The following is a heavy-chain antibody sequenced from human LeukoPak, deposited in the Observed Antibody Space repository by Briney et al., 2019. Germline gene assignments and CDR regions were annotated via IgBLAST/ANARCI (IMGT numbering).Heavy chain of an antibody. CDR3: AREAGDGYNLGAFDI. CDR1: GGTFSSYA. D-gene: IGHD5-24*01. V-gene: IGHV1-69*13. J-gene: IGHJ3*02. CDR2: IIPIFGTA. Sequence: GASVTVSFTASGGTFSSYAISWVRQAPGQGLEWMGGIIPIFGTANYAQKFQGRVTITADESTSTAYMELSSLRSEDTAVYYCAREAGDGYNLGAFDIWGQGTMVTVSS.